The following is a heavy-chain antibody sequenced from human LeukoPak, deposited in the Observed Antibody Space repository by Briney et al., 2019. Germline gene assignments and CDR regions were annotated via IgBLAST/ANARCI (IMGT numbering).Heavy chain of an antibody. V-gene: IGHV3-30-3*01. D-gene: IGHD1-26*01. CDR3: ARDTGGSMDY. Sequence: PGGSLRLSCAASGFSFSSYAMHWVRQAPGKGLEWVAIISSDGGNKYYADSVKGRFTISRDNSKNTVYLQVNSLRAEDTAVYYCARDTGGSMDYWGQGTLVTVSS. J-gene: IGHJ4*02. CDR2: ISSDGGNK. CDR1: GFSFSSYA.